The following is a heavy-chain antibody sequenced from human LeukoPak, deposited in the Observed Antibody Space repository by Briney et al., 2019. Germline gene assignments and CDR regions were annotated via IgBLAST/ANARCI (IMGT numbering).Heavy chain of an antibody. CDR2: INSSSSNK. CDR3: ARDRAMEVGAYYFDY. Sequence: PGGSLRLSCAASGFTFSSYSMNWVRQAPGKGREWVSSINSSSSNKYYADSVKGRFTISRDNAKNSLYLQMNSLRAKDTGVYYCARDRAMEVGAYYFDYWGQGTLVTVSS. D-gene: IGHD1-26*01. J-gene: IGHJ4*02. CDR1: GFTFSSYS. V-gene: IGHV3-21*01.